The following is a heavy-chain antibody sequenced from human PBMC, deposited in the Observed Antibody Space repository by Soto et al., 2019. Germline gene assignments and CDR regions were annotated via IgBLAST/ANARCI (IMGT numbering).Heavy chain of an antibody. CDR1: GFPFSSYG. CDR2: ISYYGSNK. J-gene: IGHJ4*02. V-gene: IGHV3-30*03. Sequence: QVQLVESGGGVVQPGRSLRLSCAASGFPFSSYGMHWVREAPGKGLEWVAVISYYGSNKYYAVSVKGRFTISRDNSASTLYLQMNSLRPEDTALYYCVGGQYYFDYRGQGTLVTVSP. CDR3: VGGQYYFDY. D-gene: IGHD3-10*01.